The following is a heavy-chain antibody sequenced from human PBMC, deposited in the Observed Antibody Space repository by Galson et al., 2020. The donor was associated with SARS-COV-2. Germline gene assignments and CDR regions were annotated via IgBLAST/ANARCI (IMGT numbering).Heavy chain of an antibody. CDR1: GFTFSNHG. D-gene: IGHD6-13*01. CDR2: ISSGGSYL. V-gene: IGHV3-21*01. Sequence: GGSLRLSCAASGFTFSNHGMNWVRQAPGKGLEWVSSISSGGSYLYFADSVKGRFTMSRDNAKNSLYLQMNSLRAEDTAIYFCVRDTVDTSISYRGDYYYYGLDVWGPGTTVTVSS. J-gene: IGHJ6*02. CDR3: VRDTVDTSISYRGDYYYYGLDV.